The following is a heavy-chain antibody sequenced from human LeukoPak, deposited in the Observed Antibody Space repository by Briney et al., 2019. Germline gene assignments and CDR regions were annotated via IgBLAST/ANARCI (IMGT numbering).Heavy chain of an antibody. V-gene: IGHV3-23*01. J-gene: IGHJ4*02. Sequence: GGSLRLSCAASGFTFSSYGMSWVRQAPGKGLEWVSAISGSGGITSYADSVKGRFTISRDNSKNTLYLQMNSLRAEDTAVYYCAKGDTTWELPHDYWGQGTLVTVSS. CDR2: ISGSGGIT. D-gene: IGHD1-26*01. CDR3: AKGDTTWELPHDY. CDR1: GFTFSSYG.